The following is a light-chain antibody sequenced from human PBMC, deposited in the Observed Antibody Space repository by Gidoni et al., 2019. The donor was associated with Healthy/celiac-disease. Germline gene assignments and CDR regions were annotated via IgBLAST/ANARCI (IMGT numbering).Light chain of an antibody. CDR2: DAS. CDR3: QQYDNLPGYT. V-gene: IGKV1-33*01. J-gene: IGKJ2*01. Sequence: DIQMTQSPSSLSASVGDRVTITCQASQDISNYLNWYQQKPGKAPKLLIYDASNLETGVPSRFSESGSGKDFTLTIRSLQRKDMEKYYCQQYDNLPGYTFGQGTKLEIK. CDR1: QDISNY.